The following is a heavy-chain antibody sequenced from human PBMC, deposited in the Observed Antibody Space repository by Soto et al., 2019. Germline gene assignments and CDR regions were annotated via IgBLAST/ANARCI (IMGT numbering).Heavy chain of an antibody. CDR1: GFTFSSYS. J-gene: IGHJ5*02. Sequence: EVQLVESGGGLVKPGGSLRLSCAASGFTFSSYSMNWVRQAPGKGLEWVSSISSSSSYIYYADSVTGRFTISRDNATNSLYLQMNSLRAEDTAVYYCARDMGRGWFGELLGNWFDPWGQGTLVTVSS. V-gene: IGHV3-21*01. D-gene: IGHD3-10*01. CDR3: ARDMGRGWFGELLGNWFDP. CDR2: ISSSSSYI.